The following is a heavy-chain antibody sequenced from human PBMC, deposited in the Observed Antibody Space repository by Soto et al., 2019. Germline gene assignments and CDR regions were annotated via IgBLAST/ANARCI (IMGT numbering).Heavy chain of an antibody. Sequence: VASVKVSCKVSGYTLTELSMHWVRQAPGKGLEWMGGFDPEDGETIYAQKFQGRVTMTEDTSTDTAYMELSSLRSEDTAVYYCATAIAVAGLDYYYYYGMDVWGQGTTVTVSS. CDR3: ATAIAVAGLDYYYYYGMDV. CDR2: FDPEDGET. J-gene: IGHJ6*02. D-gene: IGHD6-19*01. CDR1: GYTLTELS. V-gene: IGHV1-24*01.